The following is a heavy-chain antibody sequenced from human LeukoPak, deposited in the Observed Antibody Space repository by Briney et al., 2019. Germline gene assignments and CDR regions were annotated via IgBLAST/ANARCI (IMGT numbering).Heavy chain of an antibody. D-gene: IGHD2-8*01. CDR1: GGSISSYY. J-gene: IGHJ3*02. CDR2: IYYSGSI. V-gene: IGHV4-59*01. CDR3: ARYWDVLVDAFDI. Sequence: SETLSLTCIVSGGSISSYYWSWIRQPPGKGLEWIGYIYYSGSINYNPSLKSRVTISVDTSKNQFSLKLSSVTAADTAVYYCARYWDVLVDAFDIWGQGTMVTVSS.